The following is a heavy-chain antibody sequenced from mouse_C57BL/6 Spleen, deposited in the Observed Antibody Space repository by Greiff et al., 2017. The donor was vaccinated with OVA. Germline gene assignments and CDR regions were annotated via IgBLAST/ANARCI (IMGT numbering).Heavy chain of an antibody. D-gene: IGHD2-4*01. J-gene: IGHJ2*01. CDR2: IDPENGDT. CDR3: TPLRPGNYFDY. CDR1: GFNIKDDY. Sequence: VQLKESGAELVRPGASVKLSCTASGFNIKDDYMHWVKQRPEQGLEWIGWIDPENGDTEYASKFQGKATITADTSSNTAYLQLSSLTSEDTAVDYCTPLRPGNYFDYWGQGTTLTVSS. V-gene: IGHV14-4*01.